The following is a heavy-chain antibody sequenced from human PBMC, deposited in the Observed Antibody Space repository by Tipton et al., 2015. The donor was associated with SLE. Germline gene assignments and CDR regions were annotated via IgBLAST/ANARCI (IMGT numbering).Heavy chain of an antibody. V-gene: IGHV4-34*01. Sequence: TLSLTCAVYGGSFSGYYWSWIRQPPGKGLEWIGEITHSGSTNYNPSLKSRVTISLDTSKNQFSLKLSSVTAADTAVYYCARGGYGDYMDYWGQGTLVTVSS. CDR2: ITHSGST. CDR3: ARGGYGDYMDY. D-gene: IGHD4-17*01. J-gene: IGHJ4*02. CDR1: GGSFSGYY.